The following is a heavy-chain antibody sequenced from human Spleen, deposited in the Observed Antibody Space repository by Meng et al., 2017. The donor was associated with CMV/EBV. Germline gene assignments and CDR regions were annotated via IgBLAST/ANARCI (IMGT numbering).Heavy chain of an antibody. CDR1: GFTFSGYA. J-gene: IGHJ5*02. CDR2: ILYDGSTA. D-gene: IGHD2-15*01. Sequence: GESLKISCAASGFTFSGYAMHWFRQAPGKGLEWVAVILYDGSTAYYGESVKGRFTISRDNSNNTVSLQMNSLRAEDTAVYYCARDPRLHVVGAASWFDPWGQGTLVTVSS. CDR3: ARDPRLHVVGAASWFDP. V-gene: IGHV3-30*04.